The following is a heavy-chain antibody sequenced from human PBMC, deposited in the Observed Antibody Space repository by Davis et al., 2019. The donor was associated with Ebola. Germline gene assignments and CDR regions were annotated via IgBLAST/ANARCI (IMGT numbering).Heavy chain of an antibody. V-gene: IGHV4-34*01. CDR1: GGSFSGYS. CDR3: ARLDWWFDP. CDR2: ISHSGGT. D-gene: IGHD1-1*01. Sequence: PSETLSLTCAVYGGSFSGYSWSWIRQPPGKGLEWIGEISHSGGTNYNPSLKSRVTISVDTSKNQFSLKLSSVTAADTAVYYCARLDWWFDPWGQGIQVTVSS. J-gene: IGHJ5*02.